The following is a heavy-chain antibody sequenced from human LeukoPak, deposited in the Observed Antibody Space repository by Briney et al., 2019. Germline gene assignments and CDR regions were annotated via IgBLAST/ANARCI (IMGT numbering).Heavy chain of an antibody. CDR2: MNPNNGVT. CDR1: GYTFNDYY. D-gene: IGHD5-18*01. V-gene: IGHV1-2*02. CDR3: ARGYSYGRGYMDV. Sequence: ASVKVSCKTSGYTFNDYYLHWVRQAPGQGLEWMGWMNPNNGVTKYAQKFQGRVTMTRDTSISTAYMELSSLRSEDTAVYYCARGYSYGRGYMDVWGKGTTVTVSS. J-gene: IGHJ6*03.